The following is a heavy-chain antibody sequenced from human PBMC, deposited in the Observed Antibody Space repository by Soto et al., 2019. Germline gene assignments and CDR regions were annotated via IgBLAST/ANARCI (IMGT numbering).Heavy chain of an antibody. V-gene: IGHV1-18*04. D-gene: IGHD6-25*01. CDR2: ISIYNGKR. CDR3: ARRTFYDEDSSGHYLFAY. Sequence: ASVKVSCKASGYSFTSYGISWGRQAPGQGLEWMGWISIYNGKRNYAQKVQGRVTMTTDTSTNTAYMELMSLRSDDTAVYYCARRTFYDEDSSGHYLFAYWGQGTPVTVSS. CDR1: GYSFTSYG. J-gene: IGHJ4*02.